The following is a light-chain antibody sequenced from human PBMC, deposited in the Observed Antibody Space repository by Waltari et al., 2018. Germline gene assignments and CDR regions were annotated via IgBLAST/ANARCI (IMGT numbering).Light chain of an antibody. J-gene: IGKJ1*01. V-gene: IGKV3-20*01. CDR2: DAS. CDR3: QKYGTLPAT. Sequence: EIVLTQPPGTLSLSPAERATLPFRASQRVSKYLAWYRQKPGQAPRLLIYDASPRATGIPDRFSGSGWGTDFSLTISKLEPEDFSVYYCQKYGTLPATFGQGTKVQMK. CDR1: QRVSKY.